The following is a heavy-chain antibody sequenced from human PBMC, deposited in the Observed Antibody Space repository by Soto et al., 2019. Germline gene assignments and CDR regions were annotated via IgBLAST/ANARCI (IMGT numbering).Heavy chain of an antibody. CDR2: TYYRSKWYT. V-gene: IGHV6-1*01. CDR1: WDSVSSNSAT. Sequence: PSQTLSLTCAISWDSVSSNSATCDWIRQSPSRGLEWLGRTYYRSKWYTDYAVSVKGRITINPDTSNNHLSLQLDSVTPDDTAVYYCARLIGDSWLDSWGQGTLVTVSS. D-gene: IGHD2-8*01. J-gene: IGHJ5*01. CDR3: ARLIGDSWLDS.